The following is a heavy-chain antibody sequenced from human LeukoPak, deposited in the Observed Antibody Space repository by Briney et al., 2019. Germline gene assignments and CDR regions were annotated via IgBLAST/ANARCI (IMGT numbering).Heavy chain of an antibody. J-gene: IGHJ4*02. CDR2: INVGNGNT. V-gene: IGHV1-3*01. Sequence: ASVKVSCKASGYTFSSYGIHWVRQAPGQRLEWMGWINVGNGNTKYSQKFQDRVAIARDTSANTAYMELSSLRSEDTAVYYCARDESLLNYWGQGTLVTVSS. CDR1: GYTFSSYG. CDR3: ARDESLLNY.